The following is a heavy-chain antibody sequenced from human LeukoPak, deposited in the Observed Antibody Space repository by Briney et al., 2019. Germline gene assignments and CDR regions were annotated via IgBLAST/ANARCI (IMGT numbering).Heavy chain of an antibody. J-gene: IGHJ6*03. D-gene: IGHD3-10*01. CDR2: IYYSGST. Sequence: KPSETLSLTCTVSGGSISSSSYYWGWIRQPPGKGLEWIGSIYYSGSTYYNPSLKSRVTISVDTSNNQFSLKLSSVTAGDTAVYYCGRGGGLYFGDLFSAGYMDVWGKGTTVTVSS. CDR3: GRGGGLYFGDLFSAGYMDV. V-gene: IGHV4-39*07. CDR1: GGSISSSSYY.